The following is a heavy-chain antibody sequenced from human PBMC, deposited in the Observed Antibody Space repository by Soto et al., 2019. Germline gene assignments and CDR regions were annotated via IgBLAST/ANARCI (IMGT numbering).Heavy chain of an antibody. CDR3: ARDTKGASYGGNRYFDY. CDR2: IYYSGST. Sequence: SETLSLTCTVSGGSISSYYWSLIRQPPGKGLEWIGYIYYSGSTNYNPSLKSRVTISVDTSKKQFSLKLSSVTAADTAVYYCARDTKGASYGGNRYFDYWGEGTPVTVSS. V-gene: IGHV4-59*01. CDR1: GGSISSYY. J-gene: IGHJ4*02. D-gene: IGHD4-17*01.